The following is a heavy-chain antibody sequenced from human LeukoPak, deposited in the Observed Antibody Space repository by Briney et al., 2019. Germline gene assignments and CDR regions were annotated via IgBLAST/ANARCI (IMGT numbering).Heavy chain of an antibody. CDR2: INHGGST. J-gene: IGHJ3*02. D-gene: IGHD5-24*01. Sequence: SEPLSLTCAVYGRSFSGYYWSWLRHPPGKGLEWLGEINHGGSTNYNPSLKSRGTISVDTSKNQFSLKLSSVTAADTAVYYCATGATETDAFDIWGQGTMVTVSA. CDR1: GRSFSGYY. V-gene: IGHV4-34*01. CDR3: ATGATETDAFDI.